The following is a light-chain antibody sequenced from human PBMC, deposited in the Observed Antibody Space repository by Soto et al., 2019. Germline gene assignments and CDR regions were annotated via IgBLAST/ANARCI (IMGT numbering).Light chain of an antibody. CDR2: DAS. Sequence: EIVMTQSPATLSVSPGERATLSCRASQSVISSLAWYQQKPGQAPRLLIYDASTRATGFPTRISGSGSGTEFTLTISSLQSEDFAVYYCQQYNSWPLTFGGGTKVDIK. V-gene: IGKV3-15*01. CDR3: QQYNSWPLT. CDR1: QSVISS. J-gene: IGKJ4*01.